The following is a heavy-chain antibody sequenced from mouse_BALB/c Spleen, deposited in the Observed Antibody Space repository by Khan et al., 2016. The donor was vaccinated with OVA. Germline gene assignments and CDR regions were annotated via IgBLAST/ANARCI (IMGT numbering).Heavy chain of an antibody. J-gene: IGHJ2*01. V-gene: IGHV3-2*02. CDR3: ARSVTITTVVATDFDY. CDR1: GYSITSDYA. CDR2: ISYSGRT. Sequence: EVQLQESGPGLVKPSQSLSLTCTVTGYSITSDYAWNWIRQFPGNKLEWVGYISYSGRTSYNPSLKSRISTTRDTSKNQFFLQLSSVTTEDTATYYCARSVTITTVVATDFDYWGQGTTLTVSS. D-gene: IGHD1-1*01.